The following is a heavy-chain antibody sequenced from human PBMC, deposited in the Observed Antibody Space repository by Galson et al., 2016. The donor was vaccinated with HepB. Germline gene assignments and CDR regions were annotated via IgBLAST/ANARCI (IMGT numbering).Heavy chain of an antibody. Sequence: SLRLSCAASRFTFSNYGMHWVRQAPGKGLEWVAVIWDDGSQKYYADSVKGRFTISRDNSKNTLSLQMNSLRAEDTAVYYCAKGRPDYYGAGCYAPLDYWGPGTLVTVSS. D-gene: IGHD3-10*01. V-gene: IGHV3-33*06. CDR2: IWDDGSQK. J-gene: IGHJ4*02. CDR3: AKGRPDYYGAGCYAPLDY. CDR1: RFTFSNYG.